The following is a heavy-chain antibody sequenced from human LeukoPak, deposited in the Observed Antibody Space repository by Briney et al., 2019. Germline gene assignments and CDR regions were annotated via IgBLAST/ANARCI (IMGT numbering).Heavy chain of an antibody. CDR1: GGSISSSSYY. Sequence: SETLSLTCTVSGGSISSSSYYWGWIRQPPGKGLEWIGSIYYSGSTYYNPSLKSRVTISVDTSKNQFSLKLSSVTAADTAVYYCAREVILGYYYMDVWGKGTTVTVSS. V-gene: IGHV4-39*02. CDR3: AREVILGYYYMDV. J-gene: IGHJ6*03. CDR2: IYYSGST. D-gene: IGHD3-10*01.